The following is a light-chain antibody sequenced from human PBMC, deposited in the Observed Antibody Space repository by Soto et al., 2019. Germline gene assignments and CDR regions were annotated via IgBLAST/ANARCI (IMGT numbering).Light chain of an antibody. J-gene: IGKJ5*01. CDR1: QSVTSTY. V-gene: IGKV3-20*01. Sequence: EIVLTQSPGTLYLSPGERATLSCRASQSVTSTYLAWFQHKPGQAPRLLIYGTSNRATGIPDRFSGSGSGTDFTLTISRLEPEDFAVYYRQHYGSSLFTFGHGTRLEIK. CDR3: QHYGSSLFT. CDR2: GTS.